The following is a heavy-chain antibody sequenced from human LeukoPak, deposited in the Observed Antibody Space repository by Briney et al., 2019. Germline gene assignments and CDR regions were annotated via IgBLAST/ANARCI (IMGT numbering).Heavy chain of an antibody. J-gene: IGHJ4*02. CDR1: GFTFSSYS. D-gene: IGHD1-26*01. Sequence: GGSLRLSCAASGFTFSSYSMNWVRQAPGKGLEWVSSISSSSSYIYYADSVKGRFTISRDNAKNSLYLQMDSLRAEDTAEYYCARDSSGEHFDYWGQGTLVTVSS. V-gene: IGHV3-21*01. CDR2: ISSSSSYI. CDR3: ARDSSGEHFDY.